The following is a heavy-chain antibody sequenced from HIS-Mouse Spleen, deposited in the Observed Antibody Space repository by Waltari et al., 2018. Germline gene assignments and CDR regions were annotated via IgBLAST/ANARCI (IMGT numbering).Heavy chain of an antibody. D-gene: IGHD6-13*01. J-gene: IGHJ2*01. V-gene: IGHV4-39*07. Sequence: QLQLQESGPGLVKPSETLSLTCTVSGGSISSSSYYWGWIRQPPGKGQGWIGSINYSGSTYSNPSLKSRVTISVDTSKNQFSLKLSSVTAADTAVYYCAREIPYSSSWYDWYFDLWGRGTLVTVSS. CDR2: INYSGST. CDR3: AREIPYSSSWYDWYFDL. CDR1: GGSISSSSYY.